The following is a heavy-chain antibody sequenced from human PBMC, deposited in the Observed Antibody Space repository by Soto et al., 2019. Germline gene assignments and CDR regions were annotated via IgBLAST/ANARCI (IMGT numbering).Heavy chain of an antibody. Sequence: ASVKISCKASGYTFTSYGISWVREAPGQGLGWMGWISAYNGNTNYAQKLQGRVTMTTDTSTSTAYMELRSLRSDDTAVYYCATQCPHFYCSGGSCCDRYFEYWGEGTLVTVSS. CDR1: GYTFTSYG. J-gene: IGHJ4*02. CDR3: ATQCPHFYCSGGSCCDRYFEY. CDR2: ISAYNGNT. D-gene: IGHD2-15*01. V-gene: IGHV1-18*04.